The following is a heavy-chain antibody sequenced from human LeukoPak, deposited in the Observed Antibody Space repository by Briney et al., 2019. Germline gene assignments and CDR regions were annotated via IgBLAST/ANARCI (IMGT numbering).Heavy chain of an antibody. V-gene: IGHV4-39*07. CDR1: GGSISSNSYY. D-gene: IGHD3-10*01. Sequence: SETLSLTCTVSGGSISSNSYYWGWIRQPPGKGLEWIGEINHSGSTNYNPSLKSRVTISVDTSKNQFSLKLSSVTAADTAVYYCARGRPGPYKTPYYGSGSSTKFDYWGQGTLVTVSS. J-gene: IGHJ4*02. CDR2: INHSGST. CDR3: ARGRPGPYKTPYYGSGSSTKFDY.